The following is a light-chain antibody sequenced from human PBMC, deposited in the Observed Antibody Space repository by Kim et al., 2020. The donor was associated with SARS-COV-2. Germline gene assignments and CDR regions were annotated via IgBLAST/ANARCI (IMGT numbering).Light chain of an antibody. Sequence: EIVLAQSPGTLSLSPGEGATLSCRASQSVSSSYLAWYQQKPGQAPRLLIYGASSRATGIPDRFSGSGSGTDFTLTIRRLEPEDFAVYYCQQYGSSVWTFGQGTKVDIK. CDR2: GAS. CDR3: QQYGSSVWT. V-gene: IGKV3-20*01. CDR1: QSVSSSY. J-gene: IGKJ1*01.